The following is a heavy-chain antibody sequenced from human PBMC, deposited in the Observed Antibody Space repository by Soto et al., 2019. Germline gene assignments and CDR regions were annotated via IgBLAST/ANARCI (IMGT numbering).Heavy chain of an antibody. Sequence: SETLSLTCAVSGYSITSGHYWGWIRQSPGKGLEWIGNIYHSGSPYYNPSLRSRVTISGDTSKNQFSLQLGSATAADTAVYYCARDQEVHDSTGQKIRAMEVWGQGTPVTVSS. J-gene: IGHJ6*01. V-gene: IGHV4-38-2*01. CDR1: GYSITSGHY. CDR3: ARDQEVHDSTGQKIRAMEV. D-gene: IGHD3-10*01. CDR2: IYHSGSP.